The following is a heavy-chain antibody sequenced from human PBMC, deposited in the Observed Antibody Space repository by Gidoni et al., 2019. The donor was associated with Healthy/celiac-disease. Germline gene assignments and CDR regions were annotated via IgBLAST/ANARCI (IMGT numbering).Heavy chain of an antibody. CDR2: MSGSGGTT. CDR3: EKDPPRSGWSFDY. V-gene: IGHV3-23*01. Sequence: EVQLLESGGGLVQPGGSLRLSCAASGFTFSSYAMRWVRQAPGKGLGWVSAMSGSGGTTYCADSVKGRFTISRENSKNTRYVQMNRLRAENTAVYYCEKDPPRSGWSFDYWGQGTLVTVSS. CDR1: GFTFSSYA. J-gene: IGHJ4*02. D-gene: IGHD6-19*01.